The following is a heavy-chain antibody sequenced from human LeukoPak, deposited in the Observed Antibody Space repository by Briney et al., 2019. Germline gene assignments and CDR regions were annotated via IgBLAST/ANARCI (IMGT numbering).Heavy chain of an antibody. Sequence: SETLSLTCAVSGYSISSGDYWGWIRQPPGKGLEWIGSIYHSGSTYYNPSLKSRVTISVDTSKNQFSLKLSSVTAADTAVYYCAKHEGSGGYSYGHSFDYWGQGTLVTVSS. D-gene: IGHD5-18*01. J-gene: IGHJ4*02. CDR3: AKHEGSGGYSYGHSFDY. V-gene: IGHV4-38-2*01. CDR2: IYHSGST. CDR1: GYSISSGDY.